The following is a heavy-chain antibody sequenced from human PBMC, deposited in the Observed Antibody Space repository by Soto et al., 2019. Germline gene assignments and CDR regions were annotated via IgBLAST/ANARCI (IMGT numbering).Heavy chain of an antibody. CDR1: RYTFTSYH. D-gene: IGHD6-19*01. CDR2: IKPGGGST. CDR3: ARDNRGWSVDY. V-gene: IGHV1-46*03. Sequence: ASVKVSCKASRYTFTSYHMHWVLQAPGQGLEWMAIIKPGGGSTTYAQKFQGRITMTRDTSTSTVYMEMSSLRSEDTAMYYCARDNRGWSVDYWGQGTPVTVSS. J-gene: IGHJ4*02.